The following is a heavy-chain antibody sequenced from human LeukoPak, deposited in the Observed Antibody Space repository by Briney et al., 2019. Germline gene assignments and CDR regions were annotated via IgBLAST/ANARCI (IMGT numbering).Heavy chain of an antibody. D-gene: IGHD3-10*01. V-gene: IGHV3-23*01. CDR1: GFTFSSYA. CDR2: ISGSGGST. Sequence: GGSLRLSCAASGFTFSSYAMSWVRQAPGQGLEWVSAISGSGGSTYYADSVKGRFTISRDNSKNTLYLQMNSLRAEDTAVYYCAKAGQVLWSRTGYFDYWGQGTLVTVSS. J-gene: IGHJ4*02. CDR3: AKAGQVLWSRTGYFDY.